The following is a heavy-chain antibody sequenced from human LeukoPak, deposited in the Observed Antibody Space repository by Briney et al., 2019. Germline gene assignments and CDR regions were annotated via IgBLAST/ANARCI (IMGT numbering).Heavy chain of an antibody. V-gene: IGHV4-34*01. J-gene: IGHJ4*02. CDR1: GGPFGVYY. CDR3: AGPGAGDLDY. Sequence: SETLSLTCAVYGGPFGVYYWSWVRQPPGKGLEWIGEINHSGRTNYNPSLKSRVTISVDTSKNHFSLKLSSVTVADTAVYYCAGPGAGDLDYWGQGTLVTVSS. CDR2: INHSGRT. D-gene: IGHD3-10*01.